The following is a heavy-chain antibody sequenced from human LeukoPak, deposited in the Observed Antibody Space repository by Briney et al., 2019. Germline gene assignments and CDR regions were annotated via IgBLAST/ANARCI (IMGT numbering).Heavy chain of an antibody. J-gene: IGHJ4*02. Sequence: GGSLRLSCAASGFTFSDYNMRWIRQAPGKGLEWVSSISSSSSYIYYADSVKGRFTISRDNAKNSLYLQMNSLRAEDTAVYYCARDVKGWTFDYWGQGTLVTVSS. V-gene: IGHV3-21*01. CDR1: GFTFSDYN. D-gene: IGHD3/OR15-3a*01. CDR2: ISSSSSYI. CDR3: ARDVKGWTFDY.